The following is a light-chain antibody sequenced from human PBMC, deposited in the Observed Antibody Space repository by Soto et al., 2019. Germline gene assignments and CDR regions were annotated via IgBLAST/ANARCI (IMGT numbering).Light chain of an antibody. CDR1: QTFGRTY. J-gene: IGKJ2*01. V-gene: IGKV3-20*01. CDR3: QEFGTSPLYT. Sequence: ESVLTQSQGTLSLSPGERVTLSCRASQTFGRTYLAWYQQKPGQSPRLLIYDASSRATGIPDRFSGSGSGTDFTLTISRLEPEDFAVDYCQEFGTSPLYTFGQGTKLEIK. CDR2: DAS.